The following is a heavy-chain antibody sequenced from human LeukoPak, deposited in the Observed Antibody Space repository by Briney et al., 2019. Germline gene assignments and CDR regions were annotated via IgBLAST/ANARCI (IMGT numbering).Heavy chain of an antibody. CDR3: ARAGYSYENNWFDP. D-gene: IGHD5-18*01. Sequence: GGSLRLSCAASGFTFSSYRMNWVRQAPGKGLEWVSYISSSSSTIYYADSVKGRFTISRDNAKNSLYLQMNSLRAEDTAVYYCARAGYSYENNWFDPWGQGTLVTVSS. CDR1: GFTFSSYR. J-gene: IGHJ5*02. CDR2: ISSSSSTI. V-gene: IGHV3-48*01.